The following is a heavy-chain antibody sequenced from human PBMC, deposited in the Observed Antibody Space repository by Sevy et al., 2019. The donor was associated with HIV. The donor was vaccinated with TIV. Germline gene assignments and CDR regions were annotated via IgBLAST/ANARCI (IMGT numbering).Heavy chain of an antibody. CDR1: GITFSGYT. D-gene: IGHD3-10*01. Sequence: GGSLRLSCAASGITFSGYTMNWVRQTPGKGLEWVSSVSSDGSTISYADSVKGRFTISRDNAKNSLYLQMNSLRDEDTAVYYCARDLGDYYGSQIWGQGTLVTVSS. V-gene: IGHV3-48*02. CDR2: VSSDGSTI. J-gene: IGHJ4*02. CDR3: ARDLGDYYGSQI.